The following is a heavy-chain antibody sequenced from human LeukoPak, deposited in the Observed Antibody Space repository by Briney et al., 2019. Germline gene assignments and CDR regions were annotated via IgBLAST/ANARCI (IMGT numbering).Heavy chain of an antibody. CDR1: GFTFSDYY. D-gene: IGHD4-17*01. CDR2: IYHSGST. J-gene: IGHJ4*02. V-gene: IGHV4-34*01. CDR3: AREWNGDLDY. Sequence: PGGSLRLSCAASGFTFSDYYMSWIRQPPGKGLEWIGEIYHSGSTNYNPSLKSRVTISVDKSKNQFSLKLSSVTAADTAVYYCAREWNGDLDYWGQGTLVTVSS.